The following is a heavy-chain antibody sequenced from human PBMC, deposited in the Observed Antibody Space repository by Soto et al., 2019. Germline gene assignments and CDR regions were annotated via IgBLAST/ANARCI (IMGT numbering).Heavy chain of an antibody. CDR1: GYSFTSYW. J-gene: IGHJ3*02. V-gene: IGHV5-51*01. D-gene: IGHD5-12*01. CDR3: ASQEMATKNVDAFDI. Sequence: GESLKISCKGSGYSFTSYWIGWVRQMPGKGLEWMGIIYSGDSDTRYSPSFQGQVTISADKSISTAYLQWSSLKASDTAMYYCASQEMATKNVDAFDIWGQGTMVTVSS. CDR2: IYSGDSDT.